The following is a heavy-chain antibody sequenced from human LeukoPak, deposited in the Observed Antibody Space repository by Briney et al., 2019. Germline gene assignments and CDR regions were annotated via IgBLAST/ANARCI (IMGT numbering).Heavy chain of an antibody. D-gene: IGHD3-22*01. CDR3: ARGWNNYYDSRGYYHYFDY. CDR1: GFTFSSYA. V-gene: IGHV3-23*01. CDR2: ISGSGGNT. J-gene: IGHJ4*02. Sequence: GGSLRLSCAASGFTFSSYAMSWVRQAPGKGLEWVSGISGSGGNTYYADSVKGRFTISRDNSKNTLYLQMNSLRAEDTAVYSCARGWNNYYDSRGYYHYFDYWGQGTLVTVSS.